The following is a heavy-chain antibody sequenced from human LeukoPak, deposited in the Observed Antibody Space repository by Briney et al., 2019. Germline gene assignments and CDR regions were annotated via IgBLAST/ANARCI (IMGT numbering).Heavy chain of an antibody. CDR3: AKAGAVVVVAAKYFDY. CDR1: GFTFSSYA. J-gene: IGHJ4*02. V-gene: IGHV3-23*01. CDR2: ISGSGGST. D-gene: IGHD2-15*01. Sequence: PGGSLRLSCAASGFTFSSYAMSWVRQAPGKGLEWVSAISGSGGSTYYADSVKGRFTISIDNSKNTLYLQMNSLRAEDTAVYYCAKAGAVVVVAAKYFDYWGQGTLVTVSS.